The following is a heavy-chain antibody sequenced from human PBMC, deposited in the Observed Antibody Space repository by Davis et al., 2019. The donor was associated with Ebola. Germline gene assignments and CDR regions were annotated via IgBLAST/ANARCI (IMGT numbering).Heavy chain of an antibody. CDR3: ATDSGYDATYGHYYYGMDV. D-gene: IGHD5-12*01. V-gene: IGHV4-59*01. Sequence: PSETLSLTCTVSGGSISSYYWSWIRQPPGKGLEWIGYIYYSGSTNYNSSLKSRVTISVDTSKNQFSLKLSSVTAADTAVYYCATDSGYDATYGHYYYGMDVWGQGTTVTVSS. J-gene: IGHJ6*02. CDR1: GGSISSYY. CDR2: IYYSGST.